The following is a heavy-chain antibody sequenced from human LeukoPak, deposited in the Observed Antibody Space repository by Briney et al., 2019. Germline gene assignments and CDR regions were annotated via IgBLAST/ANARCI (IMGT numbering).Heavy chain of an antibody. D-gene: IGHD6-6*01. J-gene: IGHJ6*03. CDR3: ARDRHLVLRYYYYMDV. V-gene: IGHV3-7*01. CDR1: RFTFSSYW. CDR2: IKQDGSEK. Sequence: GGSLRLSCAASRFTFSSYWMSWVRQAPGKGLEWVANIKQDGSEKYYVDSVKGRFTISRDNAKNSLYLQMNSLRAEDTAVYYCARDRHLVLRYYYYMDVWGKGTTVTVSS.